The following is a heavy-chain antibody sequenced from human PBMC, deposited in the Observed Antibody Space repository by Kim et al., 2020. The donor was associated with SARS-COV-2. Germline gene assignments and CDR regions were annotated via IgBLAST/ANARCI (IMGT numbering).Heavy chain of an antibody. CDR1: GGSISSSSYY. CDR3: ASHPKYYYDSSGYQPGAFDI. Sequence: SETLSLTCTVSGGSISSSSYYWGWIRQPPGKGLEWIGSIYYSGSTYYNPSLKSRVTISVDTSKNQFSLKLSSVTAADTAVYYCASHPKYYYDSSGYQPGAFDIWGQGTMVTVSS. J-gene: IGHJ3*02. D-gene: IGHD3-22*01. CDR2: IYYSGST. V-gene: IGHV4-39*01.